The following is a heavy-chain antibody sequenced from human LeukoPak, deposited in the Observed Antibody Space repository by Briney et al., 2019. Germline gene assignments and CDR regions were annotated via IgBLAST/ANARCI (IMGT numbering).Heavy chain of an antibody. D-gene: IGHD2-15*01. CDR1: GFTFSSYG. Sequence: PGGTLRLSCAASGFTFSSYGMSWVRQAPWEGLEWVSAISDSGGSTYYTDSVKGRFTISRDNSKNTLYLQMNNLRAEDTAVYYCVQGWRDNWGQGTLVTVSS. J-gene: IGHJ4*02. V-gene: IGHV3-23*01. CDR3: VQGWRDN. CDR2: ISDSGGST.